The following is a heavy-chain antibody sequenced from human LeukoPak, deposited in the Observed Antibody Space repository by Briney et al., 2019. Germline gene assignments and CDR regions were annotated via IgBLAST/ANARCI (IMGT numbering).Heavy chain of an antibody. D-gene: IGHD6-13*01. CDR2: INSDGSST. V-gene: IGHV3-74*01. Sequence: GGSLGLSCAASGFTFSSYWMHWVRQAPGKGLVWVSRINSDGSSTNYADSVKGRFTISRDNAKNTLYLQMNSLRAEDTAVYYCARVSEESSWYIDYWGQGTLVTVSS. J-gene: IGHJ4*02. CDR1: GFTFSSYW. CDR3: ARVSEESSWYIDY.